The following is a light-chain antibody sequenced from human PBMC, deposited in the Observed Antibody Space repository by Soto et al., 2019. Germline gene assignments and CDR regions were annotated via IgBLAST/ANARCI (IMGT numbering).Light chain of an antibody. CDR1: QSVSSSY. Sequence: IVLTQSPGTLSLSPGERATLSCRASQSVSSSYLAWYQQKPGQAPRLLIYAASSRATGIPARFSASGSGTDFTLTISSLEPEDFAVYYCQQYGSSPSTFGQGTKLEIK. CDR3: QQYGSSPST. J-gene: IGKJ2*01. V-gene: IGKV3-20*01. CDR2: AAS.